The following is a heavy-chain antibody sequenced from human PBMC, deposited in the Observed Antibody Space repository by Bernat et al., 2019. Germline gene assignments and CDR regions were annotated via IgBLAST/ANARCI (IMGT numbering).Heavy chain of an antibody. CDR3: VGDDMWAFDY. CDR1: GFTFSDYP. J-gene: IGHJ4*02. CDR2: IRSNSDYI. V-gene: IGHV3-21*05. Sequence: EVHLVESGGGLVKPGGSLRLSCAASGFTFSDYPMNWVRQTPGKGLEWISHIRSNSDYISYGDSVKGRFTISRDNGKNSLYLKMNSLRAEDTAVYYCVGDDMWAFDYWGQGTLVTVSS. D-gene: IGHD1-26*01.